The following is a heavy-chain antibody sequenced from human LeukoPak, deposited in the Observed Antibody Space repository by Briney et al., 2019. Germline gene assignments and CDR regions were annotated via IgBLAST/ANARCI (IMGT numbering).Heavy chain of an antibody. V-gene: IGHV1-69*05. CDR2: IIPIFGTA. CDR1: GGTFSSYA. Sequence: GASVKVSCKASGGTFSSYAISWVRQAPGQGLEWMGRIIPIFGTANYAQKFQGRVTITTDESTSTAYMELSSLRSEDSAVYYCARELIVGAVDYWGQGTLVTVSS. CDR3: ARELIVGAVDY. J-gene: IGHJ4*02. D-gene: IGHD1-26*01.